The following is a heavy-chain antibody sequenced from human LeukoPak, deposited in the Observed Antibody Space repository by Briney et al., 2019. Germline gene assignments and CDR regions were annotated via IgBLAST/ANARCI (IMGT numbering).Heavy chain of an antibody. CDR1: GYTFINYF. D-gene: IGHD5-24*01. CDR3: AREGDGYKNFDY. V-gene: IGHV1-46*01. Sequence: ASVKVSCKTSGYTFINYFIHWVRQAPGQGLEWMGVINPRSGSTTYAQKFQGRVTMTRDTSTSTVYVELSSVRSEDTVVYYCAREGDGYKNFDYWGQGTLVTVSS. CDR2: INPRSGST. J-gene: IGHJ4*02.